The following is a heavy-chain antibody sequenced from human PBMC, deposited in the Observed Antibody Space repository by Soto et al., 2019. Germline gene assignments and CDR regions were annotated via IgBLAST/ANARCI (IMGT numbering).Heavy chain of an antibody. J-gene: IGHJ3*02. Sequence: PGGSLRLSCAASGFTFSNSWMNWVRQAPGKGLEWVANIKEDGTAKYYLDSVKGRFTVSRDNVKNSFYLQMNSLRAEDTAVYYCARGDYYDSSGPFSEAFDIWGRGTMVTVSS. CDR3: ARGDYYDSSGPFSEAFDI. V-gene: IGHV3-7*04. D-gene: IGHD3-22*01. CDR2: IKEDGTAK. CDR1: GFTFSNSW.